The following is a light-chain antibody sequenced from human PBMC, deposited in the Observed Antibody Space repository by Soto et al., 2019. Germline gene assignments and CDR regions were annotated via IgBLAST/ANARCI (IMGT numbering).Light chain of an antibody. V-gene: IGLV2-8*01. J-gene: IGLJ1*01. Sequence: QSALTQPPSAYGSPGQSVTISCTGTSSDVGDYNYVSWYQQYPGIAPKLMIYEVSKRPSGVPDRFSGFKSGNTASLTVSGLQAEDEADYYCSSYAGSNSYVFGTGTKSPS. CDR3: SSYAGSNSYV. CDR2: EVS. CDR1: SSDVGDYNY.